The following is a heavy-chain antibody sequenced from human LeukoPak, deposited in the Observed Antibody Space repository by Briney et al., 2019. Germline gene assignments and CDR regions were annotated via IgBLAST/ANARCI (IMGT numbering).Heavy chain of an antibody. Sequence: GRFTISRDNAQNSVFLQMDSLRVDDTAVYYCARWVSQYYSDYWGQGTHVTVSS. J-gene: IGHJ4*02. D-gene: IGHD2-21*01. V-gene: IGHV3-11*06. CDR3: ARWVSQYYSDY.